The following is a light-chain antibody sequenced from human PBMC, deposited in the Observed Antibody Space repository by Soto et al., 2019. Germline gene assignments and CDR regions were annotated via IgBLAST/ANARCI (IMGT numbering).Light chain of an antibody. CDR2: AAS. CDR3: QQLNTYPLT. V-gene: IGKV1-9*01. J-gene: IGKJ4*01. CDR1: QGISSF. Sequence: IQVTQPPSSLSASVGDRVTITCRASQGISSFLAWYQQKPGKAPKLLIYAASTLQSGVPSRFSGSGSGTDFTFTIGSLQPEDFATYYCQQLNTYPLTFGGGTKVDIK.